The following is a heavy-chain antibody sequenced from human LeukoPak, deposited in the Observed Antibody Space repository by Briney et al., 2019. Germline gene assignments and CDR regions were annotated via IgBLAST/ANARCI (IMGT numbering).Heavy chain of an antibody. V-gene: IGHV3-7*01. CDR3: ARRYCSGGIRDSCFDY. CDR1: GFTFTSYW. CDR2: IEQDGSEK. J-gene: IGHJ4*02. Sequence: PGGSLRLSCAASGFTFTSYWMSWVRQTPGKGLEWVANIEQDGSEKYYVDSVKGRFTISRDNAKNSLYLQMNSLRAEDTAVYYCARRYCSGGIRDSCFDYWGQGTLVTVSS. D-gene: IGHD2-15*01.